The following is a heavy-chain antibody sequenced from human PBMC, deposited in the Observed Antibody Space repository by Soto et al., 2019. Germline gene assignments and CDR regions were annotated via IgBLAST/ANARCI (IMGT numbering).Heavy chain of an antibody. V-gene: IGHV3-48*03. D-gene: IGHD5-12*01. CDR2: ISASGTNI. CDR3: ARRSEMATISYYHYYALDV. J-gene: IGHJ6*02. Sequence: PGGSLRLSCAASGFTFSSCEMTWVRQAPGMGLEWVSYISASGTNIYYADSVEGRFTISRDNAKNSLYLQMNSLRAEDTAVYYCARRSEMATISYYHYYALDVWGQGTTVTVSS. CDR1: GFTFSSCE.